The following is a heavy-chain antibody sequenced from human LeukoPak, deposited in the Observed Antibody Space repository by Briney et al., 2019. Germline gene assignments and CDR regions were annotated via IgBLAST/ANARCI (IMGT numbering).Heavy chain of an antibody. J-gene: IGHJ4*02. D-gene: IGHD3-10*01. CDR3: AKDSVYGSGSYYLADY. Sequence: GGSLRLSCAASRFTFSSYGMHWVRQAPGKGLEWVSVISYDGSNEYYADSEKGRFTISRDNSRNTLYLQMNSLRVEDTAVYFCAKDSVYGSGSYYLADYWGQGTLVTVSS. V-gene: IGHV3-30*18. CDR2: ISYDGSNE. CDR1: RFTFSSYG.